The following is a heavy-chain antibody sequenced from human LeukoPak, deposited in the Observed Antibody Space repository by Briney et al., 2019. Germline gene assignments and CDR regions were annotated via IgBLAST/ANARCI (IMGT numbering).Heavy chain of an antibody. CDR1: GFTFSSYG. J-gene: IGHJ5*02. V-gene: IGHV3-74*01. CDR2: IESDGST. Sequence: PGGSLRLSCAASGFTFSSYGMSWVRQAPGKGLMWVSRIESDGSTIYADSVKDRFTISRDNGKNTVYLQMNSLRVDDTVMYYCARAVTYFYGSVTYDWFDPWGQGTLVTVSS. CDR3: ARAVTYFYGSVTYDWFDP. D-gene: IGHD3-10*01.